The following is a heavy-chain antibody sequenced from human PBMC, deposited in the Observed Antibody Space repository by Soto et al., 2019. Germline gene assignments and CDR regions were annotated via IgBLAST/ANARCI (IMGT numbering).Heavy chain of an antibody. J-gene: IGHJ4*02. D-gene: IGHD4-17*01. CDR3: AKDLLLTTITTVGD. CDR1: GFIFSTYG. CDR2: ISYDGNNK. Sequence: QVQLVESGGGVVQPGRSLRLSCAASGFIFSTYGMHWVRQAPGKGLEWLSVISYDGNNKYYADSVKGRFTISRDNSKNTLCLQMDSLRTEDTAVDYCAKDLLLTTITTVGDWGQGTLGTVSS. V-gene: IGHV3-30*18.